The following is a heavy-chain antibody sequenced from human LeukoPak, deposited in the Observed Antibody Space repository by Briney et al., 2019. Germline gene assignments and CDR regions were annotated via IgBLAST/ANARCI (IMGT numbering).Heavy chain of an antibody. CDR3: ARGAAAYWFDP. J-gene: IGHJ5*02. V-gene: IGHV4-4*07. D-gene: IGHD2-2*01. Sequence: PPETLSLTCTVSGGSISSYYWSWIRQPAGKGLEWIGRIYTSGSTNYNPSLKSRVTISVDKSKNQFSLKLSSVTAADTAVYYCARGAAAYWFDPWGQGTLVTVSS. CDR2: IYTSGST. CDR1: GGSISSYY.